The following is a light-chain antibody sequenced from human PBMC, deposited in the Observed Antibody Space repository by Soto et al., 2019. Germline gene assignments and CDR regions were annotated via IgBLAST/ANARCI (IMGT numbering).Light chain of an antibody. V-gene: IGKV4-1*01. Sequence: DIVMTQSPDSLAVSLGERATINCKSSQSVLYSSTNKSYLAWYQHKPGQPPKLLIYWASTREFGVPDRFSGSGSVTDFSINIRSLQAEDVAMYYCQQYYIPPPAFCHGTNWDIK. CDR3: QQYYIPPPA. CDR1: QSVLYSSTNKSY. J-gene: IGKJ3*01. CDR2: WAS.